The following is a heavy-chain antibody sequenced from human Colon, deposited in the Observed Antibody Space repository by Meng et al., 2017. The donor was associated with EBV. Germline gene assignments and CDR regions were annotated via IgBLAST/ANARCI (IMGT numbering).Heavy chain of an antibody. V-gene: IGHV1-18*01. D-gene: IGHD2-21*01. CDR1: GYTINNYG. CDR3: ARVEVGITSGDY. CDR2: INAYNGDT. J-gene: IGHJ4*02. Sequence: QAQLVQSGGEGKKPGASVKVSCKASGYTINNYGITWVRQAPGQGLEWMGWINAYNGDTNYAQTLQGRVTMTTDTSTSTAYMELRSLRSDDTAVYYCARVEVGITSGDYWGQGTLVTVSS.